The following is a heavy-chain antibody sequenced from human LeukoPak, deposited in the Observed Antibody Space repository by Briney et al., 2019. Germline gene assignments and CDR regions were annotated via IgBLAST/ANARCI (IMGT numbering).Heavy chain of an antibody. J-gene: IGHJ4*02. D-gene: IGHD1-26*01. CDR2: ISSSSSSYI. CDR1: GFTFSSYS. V-gene: IGHV3-21*01. Sequence: GGSLRLSCAASGFTFSSYSMNWVRQAPGKGLEWVSSISSSSSSYIYYADSVKGRFTISRDNAKNSLYLQMNSLRAEDTAVYYCARDLRIVGATGWVYWGQGTLVTVSS. CDR3: ARDLRIVGATGWVY.